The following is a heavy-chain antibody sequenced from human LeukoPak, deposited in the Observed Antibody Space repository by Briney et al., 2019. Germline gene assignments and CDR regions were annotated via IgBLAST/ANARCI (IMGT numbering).Heavy chain of an antibody. CDR2: FDPEDGET. J-gene: IGHJ6*03. Sequence: ASVKVSCKVSGYTLTELSMHWVRQAPGKGLEWMGGFDPEDGETIYAQKFQGRVTMTEDTSTDTAYMELSSLRSEDTAVYYCATNNDYSNPFYYYYYMDVWGKGTTVTVSS. CDR1: GYTLTELS. V-gene: IGHV1-24*01. D-gene: IGHD4-11*01. CDR3: ATNNDYSNPFYYYYYMDV.